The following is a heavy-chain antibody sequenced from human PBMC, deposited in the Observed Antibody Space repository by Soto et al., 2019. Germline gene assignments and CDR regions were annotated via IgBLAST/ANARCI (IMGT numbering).Heavy chain of an antibody. J-gene: IGHJ4*02. D-gene: IGHD2-15*01. CDR3: ARIPHGYCSGGSCYWEDY. Sequence: QVQLVQSGAEVKKPGASVKVSCKASGYTFTGYYMHWVRQAPGQGLEWMGWINPNSGGTNYAQKFQGRVTMTRDTSISTAYMELSRLRSDDTAVYYCARIPHGYCSGGSCYWEDYWGQGILVTVSS. V-gene: IGHV1-2*02. CDR2: INPNSGGT. CDR1: GYTFTGYY.